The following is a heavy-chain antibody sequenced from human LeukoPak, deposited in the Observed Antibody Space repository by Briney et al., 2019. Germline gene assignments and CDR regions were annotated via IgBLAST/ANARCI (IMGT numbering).Heavy chain of an antibody. CDR2: IYYNGNT. D-gene: IGHD4-23*01. V-gene: IGHV4-61*01. Sequence: KPSETLSLTCTVSGASISSSSYYWGWIRQPTGKGLEWIGYIYYNGNTNYNASLKGRVTISVDTSKNQFSLNLNSVTAADTAVYYCARDMRWFDYWGQGTLVTVSS. CDR3: ARDMRWFDY. J-gene: IGHJ4*02. CDR1: GASISSSSYY.